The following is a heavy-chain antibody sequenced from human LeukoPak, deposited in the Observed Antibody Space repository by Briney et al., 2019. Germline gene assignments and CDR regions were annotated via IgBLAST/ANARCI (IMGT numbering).Heavy chain of an antibody. D-gene: IGHD3-3*01. CDR1: GFTFSNYL. Sequence: GSLRLSCAASGFTFSNYLISLVRQAPGKGLGLVASIKQDGREKYYVDSVKGRFTISRDSAQNSLYLQMKSLRDEDTAVYYCAREAFRTGYDFWSDSYYMDVWGKGTTVSVSS. CDR3: AREAFRTGYDFWSDSYYMDV. V-gene: IGHV3-7*01. CDR2: IKQDGREK. J-gene: IGHJ6*03.